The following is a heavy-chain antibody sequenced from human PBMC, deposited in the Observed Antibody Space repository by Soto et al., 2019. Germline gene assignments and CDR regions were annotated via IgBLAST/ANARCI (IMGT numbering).Heavy chain of an antibody. V-gene: IGHV3-23*01. CDR1: GFTFSSYG. Sequence: LRLSCAASGFTFSSYGMTWVRQAPGKGLEWVSFSSATGAGTYYADSVKGRFTISRDNSKNTLYLQMTSLRADDTAVYYCAKDRRAGGNYGFYSDFWGQGALVTVAS. CDR3: AKDRRAGGNYGFYSDF. CDR2: SSATGAGT. D-gene: IGHD1-7*01. J-gene: IGHJ4*02.